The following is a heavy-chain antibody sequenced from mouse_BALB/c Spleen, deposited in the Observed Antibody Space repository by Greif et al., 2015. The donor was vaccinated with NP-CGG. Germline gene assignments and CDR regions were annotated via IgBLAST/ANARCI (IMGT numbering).Heavy chain of an antibody. J-gene: IGHJ3*01. CDR2: INPSGGYT. CDR3: ARSGGATMITTSWFAY. Sequence: VKLMESGAELARPGASVKMSCKASGYTFTSYTMHWVKQRPGQGLEWIGYINPSGGYTNYNQKFKDKATLTADKSSSTAYMQLSSLTSEDSAVYYCARSGGATMITTSWFAYWGQGTLVTVSA. V-gene: IGHV1-4*01. D-gene: IGHD2-4*01. CDR1: GYTFTSYT.